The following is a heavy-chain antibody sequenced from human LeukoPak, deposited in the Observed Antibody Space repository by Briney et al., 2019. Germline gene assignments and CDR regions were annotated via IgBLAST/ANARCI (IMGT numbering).Heavy chain of an antibody. Sequence: SETLSLTCTVSGGSIRSSTDYWGWIRQPPGKELEWIGSIYYSGSTYYNPSLKSRVTISVDTSKNQFSLKLSSVTAADTAVYYCARDHLVIPQIVDYYDSSGYFYFDYWGQGTLVTVSS. CDR1: GGSIRSSTDY. J-gene: IGHJ4*02. CDR2: IYYSGST. V-gene: IGHV4-39*07. D-gene: IGHD3-22*01. CDR3: ARDHLVIPQIVDYYDSSGYFYFDY.